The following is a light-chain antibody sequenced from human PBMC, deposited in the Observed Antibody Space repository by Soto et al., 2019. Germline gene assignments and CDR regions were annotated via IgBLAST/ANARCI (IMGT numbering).Light chain of an antibody. CDR1: SSDVGSYNL. CDR3: CSYAGSPSYV. J-gene: IGLJ1*01. Sequence: QSALTQPASVSGSPGQSITISCTGTSSDVGSYNLVSWYQQHPGKAPKLMIYEVNKRPSGVSNRFSGSKSGNTASLTISGLQAEDEADYYCCSYAGSPSYVFGTGTKLTVL. CDR2: EVN. V-gene: IGLV2-23*02.